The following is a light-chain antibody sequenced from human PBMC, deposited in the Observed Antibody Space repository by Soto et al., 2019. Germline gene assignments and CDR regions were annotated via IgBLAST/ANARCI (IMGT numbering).Light chain of an antibody. CDR3: QHYNYWPYT. CDR1: QSVSSS. CDR2: GTS. Sequence: EIVMTQSPATLSVSPGERATLSCRASQSVSSSLAWYQQRPGQTPRLLIYGTSSRATGIPDRFSGSGSGTDFTLTISSLQSEDFAVYYCQHYNYWPYTFGQGTKVDIK. J-gene: IGKJ2*01. V-gene: IGKV3D-15*01.